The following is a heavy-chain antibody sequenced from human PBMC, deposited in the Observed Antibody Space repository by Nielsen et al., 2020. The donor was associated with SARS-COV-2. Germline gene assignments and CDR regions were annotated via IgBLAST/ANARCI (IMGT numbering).Heavy chain of an antibody. J-gene: IGHJ4*02. CDR1: GFTFSSYW. V-gene: IGHV3-7*03. D-gene: IGHD5-18*01. Sequence: GESLKISCAASGFTFSSYWMSWVRQAPGKGLEWVANIKQDGSEKYYVDSVKGRFTISRDNAKNSLFLQMNSLTADDTAVYYCARVTGSGYITNHFDYWGQGMLVTVSS. CDR3: ARVTGSGYITNHFDY. CDR2: IKQDGSEK.